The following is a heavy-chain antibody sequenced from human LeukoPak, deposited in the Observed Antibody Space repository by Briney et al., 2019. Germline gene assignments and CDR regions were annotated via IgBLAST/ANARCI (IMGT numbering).Heavy chain of an antibody. Sequence: PGGSLRLSCAASGFTFSNYWMDWVRQTPGKGLVWVSRINTDGSTTHYADSVKGRFTISRDNAKNTLYVQMNSLRVEDTAVYYCARVESGSCSSTRCRSIDYWGQGTLVTVSS. CDR3: ARVESGSCSSTRCRSIDY. V-gene: IGHV3-74*01. D-gene: IGHD2-2*01. CDR2: INTDGSTT. CDR1: GFTFSNYW. J-gene: IGHJ4*02.